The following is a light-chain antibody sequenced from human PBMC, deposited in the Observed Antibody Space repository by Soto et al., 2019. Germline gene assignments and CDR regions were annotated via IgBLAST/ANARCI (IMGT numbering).Light chain of an antibody. J-gene: IGLJ2*01. CDR1: SSYVGGYNY. CDR2: DVS. V-gene: IGLV2-14*03. CDR3: NSYTSSSTVV. Sequence: QSALTQPASLSGSPGQSITISCTGTSSYVGGYNYVSWYQQHTGKAPKLMIYDVSNQPSGVSNRFSGSKSGNTASLTSSGLQAEDEADYYCNSYTSSSTVVFGGGTKVTV.